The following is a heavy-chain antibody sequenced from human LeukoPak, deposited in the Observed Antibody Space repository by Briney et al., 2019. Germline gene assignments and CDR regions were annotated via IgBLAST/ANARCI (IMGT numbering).Heavy chain of an antibody. J-gene: IGHJ4*02. CDR3: ARDAGILLWFGESSPPYFDY. CDR2: IKQDGSEK. V-gene: IGHV3-7*01. Sequence: PLETLSLTCAVSGGSISSSNWWSWVRQAPGKGLEWVANIKQDGSEKYYVDSVKGRFTISRDNAKNSLYLQMNSLRAEDTAVYYCARDAGILLWFGESSPPYFDYWGQGTLVTVSS. CDR1: GGSISSSNW. D-gene: IGHD3-10*01.